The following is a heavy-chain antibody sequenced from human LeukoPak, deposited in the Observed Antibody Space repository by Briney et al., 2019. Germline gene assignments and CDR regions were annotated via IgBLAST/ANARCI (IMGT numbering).Heavy chain of an antibody. J-gene: IGHJ5*02. D-gene: IGHD2-2*01. CDR2: IIPILGIA. Sequence: ASVKVSCKASGGTFSSYAISWVRQAPGQGLEWMGRIIPILGIANYAQKFQGRVTITADKSTSTAYMELSSLRSEDTAVYYCARGLRYCSSTSCYGGNWFDPWGQGTLVTVSS. CDR3: ARGLRYCSSTSCYGGNWFDP. CDR1: GGTFSSYA. V-gene: IGHV1-69*04.